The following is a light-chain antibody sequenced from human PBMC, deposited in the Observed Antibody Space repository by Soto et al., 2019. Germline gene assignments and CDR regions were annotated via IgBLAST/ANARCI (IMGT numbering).Light chain of an antibody. CDR1: SSDVGNYNY. J-gene: IGLJ1*01. V-gene: IGLV2-8*01. Sequence: QSALTQPPSASGSPGQSVTISSIGTSSDVGNYNYVSWYQHHPGKAPKLMIFEVNKRPSGVPARFSGSKSDNTASLTISGLQAEDEADYYSSSFAVTNNYVFGSGTKLTVL. CDR3: SSFAVTNNYV. CDR2: EVN.